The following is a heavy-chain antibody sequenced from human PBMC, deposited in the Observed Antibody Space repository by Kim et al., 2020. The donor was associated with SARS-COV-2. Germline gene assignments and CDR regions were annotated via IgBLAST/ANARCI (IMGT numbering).Heavy chain of an antibody. CDR3: AKDYYYDSSGSPNWFDP. CDR1: GFTFSSYG. Sequence: GGSLRLSCAASGFTFSSYGMHWVRQAPGKGLEWVAVISYDGSNKYYADSVKGRFTISRDNSKNTLYLQMNSLRAEDTAVYYCAKDYYYDSSGSPNWFDPWGQGTLV. J-gene: IGHJ5*02. CDR2: ISYDGSNK. V-gene: IGHV3-30*18. D-gene: IGHD3-22*01.